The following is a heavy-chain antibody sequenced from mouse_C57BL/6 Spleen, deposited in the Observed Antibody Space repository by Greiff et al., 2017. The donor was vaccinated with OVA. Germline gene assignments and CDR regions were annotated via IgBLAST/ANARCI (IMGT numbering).Heavy chain of an antibody. Sequence: QVQLQQSGAELVRPGTSVKVSCKASGYAFTNYLIEWVKQRPGQGLEWIGVINPGSGGTNYNEKFKGKATLTADKSSSTAYLPLIILTSEDDAVYVCAGGNRYYEVWGTGTTVTVSA. V-gene: IGHV1-54*01. CDR3: AGGNRYYEV. J-gene: IGHJ1*03. CDR2: INPGSGGT. D-gene: IGHD2-1*01. CDR1: GYAFTNYL.